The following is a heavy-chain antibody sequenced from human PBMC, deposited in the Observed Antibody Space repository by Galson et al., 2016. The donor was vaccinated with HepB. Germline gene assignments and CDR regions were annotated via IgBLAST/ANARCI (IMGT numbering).Heavy chain of an antibody. D-gene: IGHD3-16*01. J-gene: IGHJ4*02. CDR3: ARGHSYVWEFDY. Sequence: TLSLTCTVSGDSISSGDNYWSWIRQHPGKVLEWIGYIYYSGRTYYNPSLKSRVTISVDTSKNQFSLKLTSVTAADTAVYYCARGHSYVWEFDYRGQGTLVTVSS. CDR2: IYYSGRT. CDR1: GDSISSGDNY. V-gene: IGHV4-31*03.